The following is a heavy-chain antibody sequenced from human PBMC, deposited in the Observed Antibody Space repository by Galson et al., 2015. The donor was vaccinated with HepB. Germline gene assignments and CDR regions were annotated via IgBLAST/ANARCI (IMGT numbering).Heavy chain of an antibody. CDR1: GFAFSSYA. J-gene: IGHJ3*02. Sequence: SLRLSCAASGFAFSSYAMHWVRQAPGKGLEWVAVISYDGSNKYYADSVKGRFTISRDNSKNTLYLQMNSLRAEDTAVYYCARAARYCSSTSCQTLGAFDIWGQGTMVTVSS. CDR3: ARAARYCSSTSCQTLGAFDI. CDR2: ISYDGSNK. V-gene: IGHV3-30*04. D-gene: IGHD2-2*01.